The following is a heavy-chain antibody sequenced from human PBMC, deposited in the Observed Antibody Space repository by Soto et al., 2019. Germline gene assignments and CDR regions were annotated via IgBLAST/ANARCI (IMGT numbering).Heavy chain of an antibody. CDR2: ISAYNGNT. J-gene: IGHJ5*02. D-gene: IGHD3-10*01. Sequence: QVQLVQSGAEVKKPGASVKVSCKASGYTFTNYGISWVRQAPGQGLEWMGWISAYNGNTKYAQKFQGRVTMTTDTATXTXSMELRSLRSDDTAVYYCARGVGSGSYYNQYNWFDPWGQGTLVTVSS. CDR1: GYTFTNYG. CDR3: ARGVGSGSYYNQYNWFDP. V-gene: IGHV1-18*01.